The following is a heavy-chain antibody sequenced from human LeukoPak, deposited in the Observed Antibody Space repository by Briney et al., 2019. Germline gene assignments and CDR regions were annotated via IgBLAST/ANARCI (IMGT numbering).Heavy chain of an antibody. V-gene: IGHV4-59*01. CDR3: ARLQVHYDILTGYQPDAFDI. CDR2: IYYSGST. J-gene: IGHJ3*02. CDR1: GGSISSYY. D-gene: IGHD3-9*01. Sequence: SETLSLTCTVSGGSISSYYWSWIRQPPGKGLEWIGYIYYSGSTNYNPSLKSRVTISVDTSKNQFSLKLSSVTAADTAVYYCARLQVHYDILTGYQPDAFDIWGQGTMVTVSS.